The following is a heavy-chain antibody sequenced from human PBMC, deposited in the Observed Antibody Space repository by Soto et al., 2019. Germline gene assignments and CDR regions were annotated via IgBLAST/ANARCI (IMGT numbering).Heavy chain of an antibody. CDR1: GFTFSRVS. CDR3: ARDRLTGRSYSSSSGFYYYCYYGMDV. V-gene: IGHV3-21*01. Sequence: PGGSLRLSCEASGFTFSRVSMNWVRQVPGKGLEWVASISSGSSDTWYADSVKGRFIISRDNAQNSLFLQMNSLRAEDTAVYYCARDRLTGRSYSSSSGFYYYCYYGMDVWGQGTTVTVSS. D-gene: IGHD6-6*01. CDR2: ISSGSSDT. J-gene: IGHJ6*02.